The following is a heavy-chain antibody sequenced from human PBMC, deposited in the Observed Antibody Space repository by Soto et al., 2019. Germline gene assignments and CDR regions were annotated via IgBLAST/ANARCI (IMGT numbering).Heavy chain of an antibody. D-gene: IGHD1-26*01. V-gene: IGHV6-1*01. CDR2: TYYRSKWYY. J-gene: IGHJ4*01. CDR1: GDSVSSNSAG. CDR3: ARGEQYSGRSFDY. Sequence: SQTLSLTCAITGDSVSSNSAGWSWVRQSPSRGLEWLGGTYYRSKWYYEYAVSVRGRITINPDTSKNQYSLQLNSVTPEDTAVYFCARGEQYSGRSFDYWGQGTLVTVSS.